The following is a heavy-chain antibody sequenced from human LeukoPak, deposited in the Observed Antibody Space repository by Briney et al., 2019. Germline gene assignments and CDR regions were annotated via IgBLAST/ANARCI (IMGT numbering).Heavy chain of an antibody. V-gene: IGHV4-34*01. D-gene: IGHD2/OR15-2a*01. CDR2: INHSGST. Sequence: SETLSLTGAVYGGSFSAYYWSWIRQPPGKGLEWIGEINHSGSTNYNPSLKSRVTISVDTYKNQFSLKLSSVTAADTAVYYCARGLSRSWYFDYWGQGTLVTVSS. J-gene: IGHJ4*02. CDR3: ARGLSRSWYFDY. CDR1: GGSFSAYY.